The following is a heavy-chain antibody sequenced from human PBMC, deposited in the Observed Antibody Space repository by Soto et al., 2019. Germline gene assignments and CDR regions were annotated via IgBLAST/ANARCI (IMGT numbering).Heavy chain of an antibody. J-gene: IGHJ4*02. V-gene: IGHV4-4*02. CDR2: IYHHEGT. D-gene: IGHD2-15*01. Sequence: SETLSLTCAVSGDSVTSSHGWSWVRQPPGKGLEWIGEIYHHEGTTYRSSLKGRLTLSMDKSRNLFSLRLASVVAADTAIYYCARVFYGAATGRSYFDSWGLGILVTVSS. CDR3: ARVFYGAATGRSYFDS. CDR1: GDSVTSSHG.